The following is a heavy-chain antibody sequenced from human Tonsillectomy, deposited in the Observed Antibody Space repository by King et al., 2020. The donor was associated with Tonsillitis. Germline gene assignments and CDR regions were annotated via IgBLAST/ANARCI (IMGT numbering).Heavy chain of an antibody. D-gene: IGHD3-22*01. V-gene: IGHV4-30-4*01. CDR1: GGSISSGDYF. Sequence: QLQESGPGLVKPSQTLSLACTVSGGSISSGDYFWSWVRQPPGKGLEWIGYIYYSGSTYYNPSLKSRVTISIDTSKNQVFLKLRPVTAADTAVYYCACYYDSSGYHYVHWFDRWGQGTLVTVSS. CDR2: IYYSGST. CDR3: ACYYDSSGYHYVHWFDR. J-gene: IGHJ5*02.